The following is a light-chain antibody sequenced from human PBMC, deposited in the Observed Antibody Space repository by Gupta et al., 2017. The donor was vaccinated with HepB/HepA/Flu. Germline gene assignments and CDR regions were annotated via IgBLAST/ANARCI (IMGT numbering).Light chain of an antibody. V-gene: IGKV3-20*01. Sequence: EIVLTQSPGTLSLSPGERATLSCRARQTISSSSLAGYQQKPGQAPRLLIYGVSSRATGTPDRGSGSGSGTDFTLTISNLEPEDYALYYCPQYGGLARTFGGGTKVEIK. CDR2: GVS. CDR1: QTISSSS. J-gene: IGKJ4*01. CDR3: PQYGGLART.